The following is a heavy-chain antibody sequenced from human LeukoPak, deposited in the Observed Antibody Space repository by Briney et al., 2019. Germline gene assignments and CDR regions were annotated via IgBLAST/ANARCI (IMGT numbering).Heavy chain of an antibody. Sequence: PSQTLSLTCTVSGDSISSGDYYWSWIRQPPGKGLEWIGYIYYSGSTYYNPSLKSRVTISVDTSKNQFSLKLSSVTAADTTVYYCAREKVVPAAINDYWGQGTLVTVS. V-gene: IGHV4-30-4*08. CDR2: IYYSGST. CDR3: AREKVVPAAINDY. CDR1: GDSISSGDYY. D-gene: IGHD2-2*01. J-gene: IGHJ4*02.